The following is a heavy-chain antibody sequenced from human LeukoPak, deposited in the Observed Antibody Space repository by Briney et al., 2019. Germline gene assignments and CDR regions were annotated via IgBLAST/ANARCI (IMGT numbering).Heavy chain of an antibody. J-gene: IGHJ6*02. CDR3: AREDLAQTGTNYGMDV. CDR1: GYTFTGYY. CDR2: INPNSGGT. D-gene: IGHD1-1*01. Sequence: AASVKVSCKASGYTFTGYYMHWVRQAPGQGLEWMGWINPNSGGTNYAQKFQGWVTMTRDTSISTAYMELSRLRSDDTAVYYCAREDLAQTGTNYGMDVWGQGTTVTVS. V-gene: IGHV1-2*04.